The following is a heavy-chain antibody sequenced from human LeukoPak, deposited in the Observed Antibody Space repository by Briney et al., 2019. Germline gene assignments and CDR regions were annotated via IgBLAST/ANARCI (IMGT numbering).Heavy chain of an antibody. V-gene: IGHV3-9*01. CDR1: GFTFDDYA. J-gene: IGHJ1*01. Sequence: GGSLRLSCAASGFTFDDYAMHWVRQAPGKGLEWVSGISWNSGSIGYADSVKGRFTISRDNAKNSLYLQMSSLRAEDTALYYCAKDVGSRWYNYGYGYLQHWGQGTQLTVSS. CDR2: ISWNSGSI. D-gene: IGHD6-13*01. CDR3: AKDVGSRWYNYGYGYLQH.